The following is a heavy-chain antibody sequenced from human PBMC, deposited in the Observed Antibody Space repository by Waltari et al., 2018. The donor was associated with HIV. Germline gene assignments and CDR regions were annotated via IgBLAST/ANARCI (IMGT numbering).Heavy chain of an antibody. CDR3: ARGFSGFDY. Sequence: QVQLVQSGAEVMKPGASVKVSCKASGYTFTRYYMHWVRQAPGQGIEWMGVINPSGEITVYAQKFQGRVTMTRDASTSTVYMVLSTLRSEDTAVYYCARGFSGFDYWGQGTLITVSS. J-gene: IGHJ4*02. CDR2: INPSGEIT. V-gene: IGHV1-46*01. CDR1: GYTFTRYY.